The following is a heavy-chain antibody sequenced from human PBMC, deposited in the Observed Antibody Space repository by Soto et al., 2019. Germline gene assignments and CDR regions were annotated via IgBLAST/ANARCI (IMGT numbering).Heavy chain of an antibody. V-gene: IGHV3-23*01. CDR1: GFTFSSYA. J-gene: IGHJ4*02. D-gene: IGHD6-13*01. Sequence: EVQLLESGGGLVQPGGYLRLSCAASGFTFSSYAMSWVRQAPGKGLEWVSAISGSGGSTYYADSVKGRFTISRDNSKNTLYLQMNSLRAEDTAVYYCATYSSRWTPFFDYWGQGTLVTVSS. CDR2: ISGSGGST. CDR3: ATYSSRWTPFFDY.